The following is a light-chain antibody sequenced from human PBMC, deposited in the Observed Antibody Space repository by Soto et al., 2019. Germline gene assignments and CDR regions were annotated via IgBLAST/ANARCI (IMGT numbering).Light chain of an antibody. Sequence: QTVVTQESSFSVSPGGTVTLTCGLISGSVSTAHNPNWYQQTPSQAPRTLIYSTTTRSSGVPDRFSGSILGNKAALTITGAQADDESDYYCALFMGNGISVFGTGTKLTVL. CDR1: SGSVSTAHN. J-gene: IGLJ1*01. V-gene: IGLV8-61*01. CDR3: ALFMGNGISV. CDR2: STT.